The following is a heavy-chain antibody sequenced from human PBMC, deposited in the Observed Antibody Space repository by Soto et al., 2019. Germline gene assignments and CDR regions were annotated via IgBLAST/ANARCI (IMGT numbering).Heavy chain of an antibody. J-gene: IGHJ6*02. CDR2: MNLNSGNT. Sequence: QVQLVQSGAEVKKPGASVKVSCKASGFTVTNFDINWVRQATGQGPEWMGWMNLNSGNTGYAQKFRDRVTMTRNSSISTAYMDLSNLRSEDTAVYYCSKGYAMDVWGQGTTVTVSS. CDR1: GFTVTNFD. CDR3: SKGYAMDV. V-gene: IGHV1-8*01.